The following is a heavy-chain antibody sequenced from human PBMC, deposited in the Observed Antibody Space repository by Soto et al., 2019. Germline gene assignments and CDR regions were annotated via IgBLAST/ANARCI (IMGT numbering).Heavy chain of an antibody. CDR2: INPTDGST. CDR1: GYTFTNYY. CDR3: AGDQGGYYDSSGYIPLWLLGYFDY. J-gene: IGHJ4*02. V-gene: IGHV1-46*01. Sequence: ASVKVSCKSSGYTFTNYYMHWVRQAPGQGLEWMGIINPTDGSTSYAQKFQGRVTMTRDTSTSTVYMELSSLRSEDTAVYYCAGDQGGYYDSSGYIPLWLLGYFDYWGKGTLVTVSS. D-gene: IGHD3-22*01.